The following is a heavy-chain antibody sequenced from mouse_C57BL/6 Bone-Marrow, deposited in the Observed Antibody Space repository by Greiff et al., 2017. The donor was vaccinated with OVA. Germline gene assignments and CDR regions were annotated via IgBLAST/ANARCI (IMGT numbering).Heavy chain of an antibody. V-gene: IGHV1-64*01. Sequence: QVQLQQPGAELVKPGASLKLPCKASGYTFTSYGMHWVKQRPGQGLEWIGMIHPNSGSTNYNEKFKSKATLTVDKSSSTAYMQLSSLTSENSAVYYCSRWAHRVITTGYFGCWGEGTTLSVSP. CDR1: GYTFTSYG. CDR2: IHPNSGST. J-gene: IGHJ2*01. D-gene: IGHD2-4*01. CDR3: SRWAHRVITTGYFGC.